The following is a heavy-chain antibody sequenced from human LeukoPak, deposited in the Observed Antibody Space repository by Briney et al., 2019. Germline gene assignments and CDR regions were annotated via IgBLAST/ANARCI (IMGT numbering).Heavy chain of an antibody. CDR3: ARDRSSGTLDDAFDI. CDR1: GFTFSSHS. V-gene: IGHV3-21*01. Sequence: GGSLRLSCAASGFTFSSHSMNWVRQAPGKGLEWVSSISSSSSYIYYADSVKGRFTISRDNAKNSLYLQMNSLRAEDTAVYYCARDRSSGTLDDAFDIWGQGTMVTVSS. D-gene: IGHD1-26*01. CDR2: ISSSSSYI. J-gene: IGHJ3*02.